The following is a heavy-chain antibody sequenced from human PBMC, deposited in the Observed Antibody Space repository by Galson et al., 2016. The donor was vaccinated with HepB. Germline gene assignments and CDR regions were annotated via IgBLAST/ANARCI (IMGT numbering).Heavy chain of an antibody. V-gene: IGHV1-69*06. CDR1: GGTFSIYA. CDR3: ARGYTSGWYWFDP. D-gene: IGHD6-19*01. CDR2: IIPIFGTA. J-gene: IGHJ5*02. Sequence: SVKVSCKASGGTFSIYAISWARQAPGQGLEWMGGIIPIFGTANYAQKFQGRVTITADKSTSTAYMELTSLRSEDTAVYYCARGYTSGWYWFDPWGQGTLVTVSS.